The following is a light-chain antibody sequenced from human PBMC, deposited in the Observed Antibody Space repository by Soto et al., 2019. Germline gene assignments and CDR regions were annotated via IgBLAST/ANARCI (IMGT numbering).Light chain of an antibody. CDR2: GAS. V-gene: IGKV3-20*01. CDR3: QQYGSSPGT. CDR1: QSVSSSY. Sequence: IVLTHSPGTPSLSPGETATLPCRGSQSVSSSYLAWYQQKPGQPPSLLIYGASSRATGIPDRFSGSGAGTDFTLTISRLEPEDFAVYYCQQYGSSPGTFGQGTKVDIK. J-gene: IGKJ1*01.